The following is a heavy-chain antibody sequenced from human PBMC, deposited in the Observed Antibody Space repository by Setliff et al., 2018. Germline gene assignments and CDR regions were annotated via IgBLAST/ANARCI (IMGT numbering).Heavy chain of an antibody. J-gene: IGHJ6*02. Sequence: PSETLSLTCAVYGDSFSDYYWSWIRQPPGKGLEWIAEINHSGSTNYNPSLKSRVSISADTSMNHFSLRMTSVSAADTAVYYCAKEHVVISFVTNTHHHYGMDVWGQGATVTVSS. D-gene: IGHD2-8*01. V-gene: IGHV4-34*01. CDR2: INHSGST. CDR1: GDSFSDYY. CDR3: AKEHVVISFVTNTHHHYGMDV.